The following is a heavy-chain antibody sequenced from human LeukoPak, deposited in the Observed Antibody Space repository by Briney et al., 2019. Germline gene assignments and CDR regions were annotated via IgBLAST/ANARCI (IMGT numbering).Heavy chain of an antibody. V-gene: IGHV3-30-3*01. J-gene: IGHJ6*02. D-gene: IGHD2-15*01. Sequence: GGSLRLSCAASGFTFSSYPMHWVRQAPGKGLEWVAIISYDGSNKYYADSVKGRFTISRDNSKNTLYLQMNSLRAEDTAVYYCARRTYPERLLVYYSYGMDVWGQGTTVTVSS. CDR3: ARRTYPERLLVYYSYGMDV. CDR1: GFTFSSYP. CDR2: ISYDGSNK.